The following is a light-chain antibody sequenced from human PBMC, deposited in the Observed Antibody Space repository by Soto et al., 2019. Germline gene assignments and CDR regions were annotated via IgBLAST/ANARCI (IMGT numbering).Light chain of an antibody. J-gene: IGKJ4*01. Sequence: IVMTQSPDSLAVSLGERATINCKSSQSIFYSSNNKNYLTWYQQKPGQPPKLLIYWASTRESGVPDRFSGSGSGTDFTLTISSLQAEDVAVYYCQQYYSTPLTFGGGTKVDIK. CDR1: QSIFYSSNNKNY. CDR2: WAS. V-gene: IGKV4-1*01. CDR3: QQYYSTPLT.